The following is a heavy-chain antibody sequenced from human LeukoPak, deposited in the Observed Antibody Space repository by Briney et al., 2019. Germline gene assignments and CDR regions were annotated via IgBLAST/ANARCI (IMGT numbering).Heavy chain of an antibody. D-gene: IGHD5-18*01. Sequence: GGSLRLSCAASGFTFSSYGMHWVRQAPGKGLEWVAVISYDGSNKYYADSVKGRFTISRDNSKNTLYLQMNSLRAEDTAVYYCAKDIHMSWIQISYYFDYWGQGTLVTVSS. CDR3: AKDIHMSWIQISYYFDY. V-gene: IGHV3-30*18. CDR2: ISYDGSNK. CDR1: GFTFSSYG. J-gene: IGHJ4*02.